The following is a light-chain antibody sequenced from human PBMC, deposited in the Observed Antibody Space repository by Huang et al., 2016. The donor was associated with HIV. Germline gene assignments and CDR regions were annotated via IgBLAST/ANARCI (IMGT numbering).Light chain of an antibody. CDR3: QQYSKWPPNT. V-gene: IGKV3-15*01. CDR2: GAS. J-gene: IGKJ2*01. Sequence: EIVMTQSPATLSLSPGERATLSCRASQSVNSKLAWYQQKPGQAPRLLIYGASTRATGVPGRFSGSGSGTEFTLTIRSLQSEDFAVYYCQQYSKWPPNTFGQGTKLESK. CDR1: QSVNSK.